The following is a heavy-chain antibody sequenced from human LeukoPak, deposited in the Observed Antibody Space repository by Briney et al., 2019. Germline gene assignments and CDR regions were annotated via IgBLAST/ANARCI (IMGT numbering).Heavy chain of an antibody. J-gene: IGHJ6*03. V-gene: IGHV1-8*02. CDR3: ARRPSITMVRGVINYYYMDV. D-gene: IGHD3-10*01. CDR2: MNPNSGNT. CDR1: GYTFTSYD. Sequence: ASVKVSCKASGYTFTSYDINWVRQATGQGLEWMGWMNPNSGNTGYAQKFQGRVTMTRNTSISTAYMELSSLRSEDTAAYYCARRPSITMVRGVINYYYMDVWGKGTTVTISS.